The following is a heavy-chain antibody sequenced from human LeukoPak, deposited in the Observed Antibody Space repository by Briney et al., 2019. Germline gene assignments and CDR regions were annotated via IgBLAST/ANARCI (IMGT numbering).Heavy chain of an antibody. D-gene: IGHD3-10*01. CDR1: GFTFSSYG. Sequence: GGSLRLSCAASGFTFSSYGMHWVRQAPGKGLEWVAFIRYDGSNKYYADSVKGRFTISRDNSKNTLYLQMNSLRAEDTAVYYCARDGGDYGSGNYFDYWGQGTLVTVSS. CDR3: ARDGGDYGSGNYFDY. J-gene: IGHJ4*02. V-gene: IGHV3-30*02. CDR2: IRYDGSNK.